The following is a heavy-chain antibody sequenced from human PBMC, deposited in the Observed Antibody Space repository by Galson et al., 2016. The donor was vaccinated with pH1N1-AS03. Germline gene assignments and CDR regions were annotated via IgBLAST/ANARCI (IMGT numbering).Heavy chain of an antibody. V-gene: IGHV3-30*04. Sequence: SLRLSCAASGFIFKNFAMYWVRQAPGKGLEWVAVIAYDGSNIYYADPVKGRFSISRDNPMSTVSMQMRALSREDTAVYYCARDFYGDAAGLLDFWCQGRLVTVST. D-gene: IGHD4/OR15-4a*01. J-gene: IGHJ4*02. CDR1: GFIFKNFA. CDR3: ARDFYGDAAGLLDF. CDR2: IAYDGSNI.